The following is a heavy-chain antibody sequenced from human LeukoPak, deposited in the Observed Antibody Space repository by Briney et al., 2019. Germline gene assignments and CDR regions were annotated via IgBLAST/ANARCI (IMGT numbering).Heavy chain of an antibody. CDR1: GYTLTSYR. J-gene: IGHJ4*02. V-gene: IGHV1-46*01. Sequence: VASVKVSCKASGYTLTSYRIHWVRQAPGQGLEWMGIINPSGGSTSYTQKFQGRVTMTRDTSTSTVYMELSSLRSGDTAVYYCARDSLPHYYTSGSQNPADYWGQGTLVTVSS. CDR2: INPSGGST. D-gene: IGHD3-10*01. CDR3: ARDSLPHYYTSGSQNPADY.